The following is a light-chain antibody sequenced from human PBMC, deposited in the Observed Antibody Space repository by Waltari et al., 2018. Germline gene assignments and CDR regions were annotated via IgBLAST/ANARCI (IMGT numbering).Light chain of an antibody. CDR2: VAS. CDR1: QGIRSY. V-gene: IGKV1-27*01. J-gene: IGKJ4*01. CDR3: QSSDTAPPT. Sequence: DIQMTQSPSSLSASVGDRVTLSCRASQGIRSYVAWYQQKPGKAPKLRIYVASTLLSGVPSRFSGSGSGTDFSLTINSLQPEDVGTYYCQSSDTAPPTFGGGTKVEIK.